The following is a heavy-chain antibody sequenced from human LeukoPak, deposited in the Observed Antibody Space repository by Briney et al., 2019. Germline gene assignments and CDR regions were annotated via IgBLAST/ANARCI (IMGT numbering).Heavy chain of an antibody. Sequence: GEALKISCRGSGYSFTTYWIGWVRQMPGEGLEWMGVIDPGDSDTRYSPSFEGQVTISADKSISTAYLQWSSLKASDTAMYHCASERYSSSWSGSLDYSGQGTLVTVSS. J-gene: IGHJ4*02. CDR2: IDPGDSDT. V-gene: IGHV5-51*01. D-gene: IGHD6-13*01. CDR3: ASERYSSSWSGSLDY. CDR1: GYSFTTYW.